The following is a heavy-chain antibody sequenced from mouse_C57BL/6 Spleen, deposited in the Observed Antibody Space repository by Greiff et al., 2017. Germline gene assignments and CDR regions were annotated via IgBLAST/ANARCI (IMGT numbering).Heavy chain of an antibody. CDR2: IDPSDSYT. J-gene: IGHJ4*01. V-gene: IGHV1-69*01. D-gene: IGHD6-1*01. CDR3: ARGGGHGYYARDY. CDR1: GYTFTSYW. Sequence: QVQLQQPGAELVMPGASVKLSCKASGYTFTSYWMHWVKQRPGQGLEWIGEIDPSDSYTNYNQKFKGKSTLTVDKSSSTAYMQLSSLTSEDSAVYYCARGGGHGYYARDYWGQGTSVTVSS.